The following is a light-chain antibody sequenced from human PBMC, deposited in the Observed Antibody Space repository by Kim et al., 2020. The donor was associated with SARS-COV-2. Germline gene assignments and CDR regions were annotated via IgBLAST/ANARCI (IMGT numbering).Light chain of an antibody. Sequence: DIQMTQSPSTLSVSIGDRVTITCRASQTIGNKLAWYQQKPGKAPRLLIYDASSLKSGVPSRFSGTGSETEFTLTISSLQPDDFVTYYCQQYNGYSTFGQGTKVDIK. CDR1: QTIGNK. CDR3: QQYNGYST. J-gene: IGKJ1*01. CDR2: DAS. V-gene: IGKV1-5*01.